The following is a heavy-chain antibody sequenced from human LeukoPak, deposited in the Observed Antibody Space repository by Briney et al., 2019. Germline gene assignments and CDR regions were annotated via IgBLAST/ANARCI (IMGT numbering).Heavy chain of an antibody. CDR1: GYTFTSYY. J-gene: IGHJ4*02. Sequence: ASVTVPYMASGYTFTSYYIHWVRQAPGQGLEWMGIINPAGGSTTYAQKFQGSRLSLTRDTSTSTVYMELSSLRSEDTAVYYCARGRGVHDSHTYDYFDYWDERRLVTVSS. D-gene: IGHD3-22*01. V-gene: IGHV1-46*01. CDR3: ARGRGVHDSHTYDYFDY. CDR2: INPAGGST.